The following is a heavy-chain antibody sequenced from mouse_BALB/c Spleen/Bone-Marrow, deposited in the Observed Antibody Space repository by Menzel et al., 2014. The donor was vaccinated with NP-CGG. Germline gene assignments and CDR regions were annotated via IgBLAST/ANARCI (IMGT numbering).Heavy chain of an antibody. CDR1: GFNIKDTY. V-gene: IGHV14-3*02. Sequence: EVKLMESGAELVKPGASVKLSCTASGFNIKDTYMHWVKQRPEQGLEWIGRIDPANVNTKYDPKFQGKATITADTSSNTAFLQLSSLTSEDTAVYYCASYVDGYYFDYWGQGTTLTVSS. J-gene: IGHJ2*01. CDR3: ASYVDGYYFDY. CDR2: IDPANVNT. D-gene: IGHD2-3*01.